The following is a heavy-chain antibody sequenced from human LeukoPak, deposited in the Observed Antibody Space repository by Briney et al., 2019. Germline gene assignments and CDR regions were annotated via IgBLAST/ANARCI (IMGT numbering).Heavy chain of an antibody. CDR1: GFTFSSYW. J-gene: IGHJ4*02. CDR3: ARGDAGYYGSGSYYNY. Sequence: PGGSLRLSCVASGFTFSSYWMHWVRQAPGKGLVWVSRIGTDGSSTSYADSVKGRFTISRDNAKNSLYLQMNSLRAEDTAVYYCARGDAGYYGSGSYYNYWGQGTLVTVSS. CDR2: IGTDGSST. V-gene: IGHV3-74*01. D-gene: IGHD3-10*01.